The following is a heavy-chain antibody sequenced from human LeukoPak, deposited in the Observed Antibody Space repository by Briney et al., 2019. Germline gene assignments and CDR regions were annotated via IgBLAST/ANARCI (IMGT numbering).Heavy chain of an antibody. V-gene: IGHV3-7*01. Sequence: PGGSLRLSCTASGFTFSSYWMSWVRQAPGKGLEWVANIKQDGSEKYYVDSVKGRFTISRDNAKNSLYLQMNSLRAEDTAVYYCARDQDSSSNWFDPWGQGTLVTVSS. J-gene: IGHJ5*02. CDR2: IKQDGSEK. D-gene: IGHD6-19*01. CDR3: ARDQDSSSNWFDP. CDR1: GFTFSSYW.